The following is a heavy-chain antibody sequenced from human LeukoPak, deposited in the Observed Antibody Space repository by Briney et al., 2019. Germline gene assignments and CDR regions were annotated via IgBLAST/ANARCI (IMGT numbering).Heavy chain of an antibody. J-gene: IGHJ5*02. D-gene: IGHD3-10*01. V-gene: IGHV1-69*01. CDR1: GGTFSSYA. CDR3: ARAITMVRGVRRHNWFDP. Sequence: GASVKVSCKASGGTFSSYAISWVRQAPGQGLEWMGGIIPIFGTANYAQKFQGRVTITADESTSTAYMELSSLRSEDTAVYYCARAITMVRGVRRHNWFDPWGQGTLVTVSS. CDR2: IIPIFGTA.